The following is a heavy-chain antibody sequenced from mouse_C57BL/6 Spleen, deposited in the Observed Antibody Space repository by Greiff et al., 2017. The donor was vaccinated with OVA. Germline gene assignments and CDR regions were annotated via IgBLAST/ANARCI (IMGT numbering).Heavy chain of an antibody. CDR3: ARRGTTVVAPFDY. CDR1: GYTFTDYN. Sequence: VQLQQSGPELVKPGASVKIPCKASGYTFTDYNMDWVKQSHGKSLEWIGDINPNNGGTIYNQKFKGKATLTVDKSSSTAYMELRSLTSEDTAVYYCARRGTTVVAPFDYWGQGTTLTVSS. V-gene: IGHV1-18*01. J-gene: IGHJ2*01. CDR2: INPNNGGT. D-gene: IGHD1-1*01.